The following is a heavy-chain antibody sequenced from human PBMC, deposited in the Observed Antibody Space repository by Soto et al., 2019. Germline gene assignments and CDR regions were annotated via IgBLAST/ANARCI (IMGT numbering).Heavy chain of an antibody. CDR3: ARARGWGGSGRY. CDR2: ISYDGSNK. D-gene: IGHD3-10*01. CDR1: GFTFSSYA. J-gene: IGHJ4*02. V-gene: IGHV3-30-3*01. Sequence: QVQLVESGGGVVQPGRSLRLSCAASGFTFSSYAMHWVRQAPGKGLEWVAVISYDGSNKYYADSVKGRFTISRDNSKNTLYLQMNSLRAEDTAVYYCARARGWGGSGRYWGQGTLVTVSS.